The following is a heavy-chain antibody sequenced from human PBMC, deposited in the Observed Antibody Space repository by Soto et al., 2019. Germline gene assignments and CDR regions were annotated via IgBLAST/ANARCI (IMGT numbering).Heavy chain of an antibody. J-gene: IGHJ4*02. CDR2: IYPGDSDT. CDR3: ARHATYYDSLSGYYFDY. CDR1: GYRLTSYK. V-gene: IGHV5-51*01. Sequence: PXGGLKISCKGCGYRLTSYKLGWVRQMTGKGLEWMGIIYPGDSDTRYSPSFQGQVTISAYKSTSTAYLQWSSLKASDTAMYYCARHATYYDSLSGYYFDYWGQGTLATVSS. D-gene: IGHD3-9*01.